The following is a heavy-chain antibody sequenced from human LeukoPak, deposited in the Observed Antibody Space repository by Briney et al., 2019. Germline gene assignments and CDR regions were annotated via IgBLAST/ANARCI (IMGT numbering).Heavy chain of an antibody. CDR3: ARAPLYNWNYGGFGDY. Sequence: PGRSLRLSRAASGFTSAEYGVGGVSPAPGEGRGWVLGINWNGERTGKADSVRGRFTYPKDNARNSLYLQMTMLTAGEPPLYYVARAPLYNWNYGGFGDYWGQGTMVTVSS. D-gene: IGHD1-7*01. CDR1: GFTSAEYG. V-gene: IGHV3-20*04. CDR2: INWNGERT. J-gene: IGHJ4*02.